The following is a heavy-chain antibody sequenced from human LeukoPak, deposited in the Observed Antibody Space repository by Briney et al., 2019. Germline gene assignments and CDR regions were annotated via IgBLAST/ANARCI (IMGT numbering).Heavy chain of an antibody. CDR2: IYYSGST. CDR3: AREIVFHGYSSDY. V-gene: IGHV4-39*07. CDR1: GGSISSSSYY. Sequence: PSETLSLTCTVSGGSISSSSYYWGWIRQPPGKGLEWIGSIYYSGSTYYNPSLKSRVTISVDTSKNQFSLKLSSVTAADTAVYYCAREIVFHGYSSDYWGQGTLVTVSS. D-gene: IGHD6-13*01. J-gene: IGHJ4*02.